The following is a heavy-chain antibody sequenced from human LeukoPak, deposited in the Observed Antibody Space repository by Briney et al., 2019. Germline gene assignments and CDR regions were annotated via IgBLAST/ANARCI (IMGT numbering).Heavy chain of an antibody. CDR3: AKGSGYYLSMLYYFDY. D-gene: IGHD2-8*01. J-gene: IGHJ4*02. CDR1: GFTFSKYA. Sequence: GGSLRLSCTASGFTFSKYAISWVRQAPGKGLEWVSAISGSGGSTYYADSVKGRFTISRDNPKNTLFLQMNSLRAEDTAVYYCAKGSGYYLSMLYYFDYWGQGTLVTVSS. V-gene: IGHV3-23*01. CDR2: ISGSGGST.